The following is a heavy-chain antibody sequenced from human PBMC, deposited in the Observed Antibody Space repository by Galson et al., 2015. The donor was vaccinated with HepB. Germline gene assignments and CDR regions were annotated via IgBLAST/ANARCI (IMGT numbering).Heavy chain of an antibody. CDR3: ATRSGGIHFYYYYGMDV. CDR2: FDPEDGET. D-gene: IGHD2-15*01. CDR1: GYTLTELS. V-gene: IGHV1-24*01. Sequence: SVKVSCKVSGYTLTELSMHWVRQAPGKGLEWMGGFDPEDGETIYAQKFQGRVTMTEDTSTDTAYMELSSLRSEDTAVYYCATRSGGIHFYYYYGMDVWGQGTTVTVSS. J-gene: IGHJ6*02.